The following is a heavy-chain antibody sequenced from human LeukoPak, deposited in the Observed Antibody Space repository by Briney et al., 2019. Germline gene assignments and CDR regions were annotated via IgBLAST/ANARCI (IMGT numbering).Heavy chain of an antibody. Sequence: KSSETLSLTCAVYGGSFSGYYWSWIRQPPGKGLEWIASIYHSGSTYYNPSLKSRVTISVDTSKNQFSLKLSSVTAADTAVYYCARFPMSGAAAGTVGFGYWGQGTLVTVSS. J-gene: IGHJ4*02. CDR2: IYHSGST. CDR3: ARFPMSGAAAGTVGFGY. V-gene: IGHV4-34*01. D-gene: IGHD6-13*01. CDR1: GGSFSGYY.